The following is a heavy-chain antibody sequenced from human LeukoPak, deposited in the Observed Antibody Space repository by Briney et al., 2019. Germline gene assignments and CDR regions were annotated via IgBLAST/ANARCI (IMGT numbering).Heavy chain of an antibody. J-gene: IGHJ3*02. CDR3: ARAEMFEAFDI. D-gene: IGHD5-24*01. CDR2: IYYSGST. CDR1: GGSISSGDYY. Sequence: PSQILSLTCTVSGGSISSGDYYWSWIRQPAGKGLEWIGYIYYSGSTYYNPSLKSRVTISVDTSKNQFSLKLSSVTAADTAVYYCARAEMFEAFDIWGQGTMVTVSS. V-gene: IGHV4-30-4*01.